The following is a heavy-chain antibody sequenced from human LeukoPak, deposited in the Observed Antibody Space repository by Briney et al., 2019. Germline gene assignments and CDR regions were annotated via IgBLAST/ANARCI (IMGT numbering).Heavy chain of an antibody. CDR3: ARRYDGLDY. CDR1: GFTFRSYG. J-gene: IGHJ4*02. V-gene: IGHV3-30*03. Sequence: PGGSLRLSCAASGFTFRSYGMHWVRQAPGRGLEWVAVISYDGSNKYYADSVKGRFSISRDNSKNTLYLQMNSLRAEDTAVYYCARRYDGLDYWGQGTLVTVSS. CDR2: ISYDGSNK. D-gene: IGHD3-3*01.